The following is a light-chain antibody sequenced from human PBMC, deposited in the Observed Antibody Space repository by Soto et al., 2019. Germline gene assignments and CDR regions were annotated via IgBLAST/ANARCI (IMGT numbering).Light chain of an antibody. Sequence: DIQLAQSPSGLSSSGGERVTRTCGASQGISNYLAGYQQEPGKAPKLLIYAANSLQSGVPSRFSGSGSGTEFTLTISSLQPEDFATYSCQQFQTYPRTFGQGTKVDIK. CDR2: AAN. CDR1: QGISNY. V-gene: IGKV1-9*01. J-gene: IGKJ1*01. CDR3: QQFQTYPRT.